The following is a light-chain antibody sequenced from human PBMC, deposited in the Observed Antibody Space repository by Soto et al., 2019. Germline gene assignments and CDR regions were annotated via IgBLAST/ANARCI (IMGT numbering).Light chain of an antibody. CDR3: QQSYSTLPT. V-gene: IGKV1-39*01. CDR1: QSISSY. CDR2: AAS. J-gene: IGKJ5*01. Sequence: DLKMTQSPSSLSASVGDIVTITCRASQSISSYLNWYQQKPGKAPKIMIYAASSLQSGVPSRFSGSGSGTDFTLTISSLQPEDVATYYCQQSYSTLPTLGQGTRLEI.